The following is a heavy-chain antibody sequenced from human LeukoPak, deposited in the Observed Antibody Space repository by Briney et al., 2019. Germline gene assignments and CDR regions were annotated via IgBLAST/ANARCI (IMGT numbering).Heavy chain of an antibody. CDR2: IKQDGSET. CDR3: ARARSGKWGFDY. V-gene: IGHV3-7*01. D-gene: IGHD1-26*01. Sequence: GGSLRLSCATSGFIFSNYWMSWVRQAPGRGLEWVANIKQDGSETYSVDSVKGRFTISRDDAKNSLYLQMNSLRAEDTAVYYCARARSGKWGFDYWGQGTLVTVSS. CDR1: GFIFSNYW. J-gene: IGHJ4*02.